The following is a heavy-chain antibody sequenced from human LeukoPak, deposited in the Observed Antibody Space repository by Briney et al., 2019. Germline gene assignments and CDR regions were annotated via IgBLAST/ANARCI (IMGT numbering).Heavy chain of an antibody. Sequence: GGSLRLSCAASTFTLSSYDITWVRQAPGKGLEWVSYISSSGSAIYYADSVRGRFTISRDNAKNSLYLQMNSLRAEDTAVYYCARDRSYGSFNYWGQGTLVTVSS. CDR3: ARDRSYGSFNY. CDR1: TFTLSSYD. D-gene: IGHD5-18*01. J-gene: IGHJ4*02. V-gene: IGHV3-48*03. CDR2: ISSSGSAI.